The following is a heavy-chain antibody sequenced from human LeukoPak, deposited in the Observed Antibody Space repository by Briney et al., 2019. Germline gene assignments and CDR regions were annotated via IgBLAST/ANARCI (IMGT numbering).Heavy chain of an antibody. J-gene: IGHJ4*02. Sequence: GGSLRLSCAASGFTFKNASMSWVRQAPGKGLEWVGRIRSKTDGGTTDYAAPVKGRFTISRDDSKSTLYLQMNSLTTEDTAVYFCAHRDTTMVRVDYWGQGTLVTVSS. CDR1: GFTFKNAS. CDR2: IRSKTDGGTT. V-gene: IGHV3-15*01. D-gene: IGHD5-18*01. CDR3: AHRDTTMVRVDY.